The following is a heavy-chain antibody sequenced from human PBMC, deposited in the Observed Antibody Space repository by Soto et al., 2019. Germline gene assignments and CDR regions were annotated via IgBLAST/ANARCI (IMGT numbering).Heavy chain of an antibody. CDR2: MNPNSGNT. D-gene: IGHD3-9*01. V-gene: IGHV1-8*01. CDR1: GYTFTSYD. Sequence: QVQLVQSGAEVKKPGASVKVSCKASGYTFTSYDINWVRQATGQGLEWMGWMNPNSGNTGYAQKFQGRVTMTRHTSISTAYMELSSLRSEDTAVYYCARAAYILTGPYAFDICGQGPMVTVSS. J-gene: IGHJ3*02. CDR3: ARAAYILTGPYAFDI.